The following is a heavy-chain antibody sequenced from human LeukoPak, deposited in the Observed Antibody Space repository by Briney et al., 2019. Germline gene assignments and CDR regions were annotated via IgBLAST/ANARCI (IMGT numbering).Heavy chain of an antibody. V-gene: IGHV4-38-2*02. CDR3: ARVIVGASRLGNWFDP. D-gene: IGHD1-26*01. CDR1: GYSISSGYY. CDR2: IYHSGST. J-gene: IGHJ5*02. Sequence: SETLSLTCTVSGYSISSGYYWGWIRQPPGKGLAWIGSIYHSGSTYYNPSLKSRVTISVDTSKNQFSLKLSSVTAADTAVYYCARVIVGASRLGNWFDPWGQGTLVTVSS.